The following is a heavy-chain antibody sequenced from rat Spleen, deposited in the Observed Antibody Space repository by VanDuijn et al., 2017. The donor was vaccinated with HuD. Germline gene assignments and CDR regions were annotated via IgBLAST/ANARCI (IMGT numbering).Heavy chain of an antibody. V-gene: IGHV5-31*01. Sequence: EVQLVESGGGLVQPGRSLKLSCVASGFTFNNYWMTWISQAPGKGLEWVASITHTGGNTYYPDSVKGRFTISRDNAKSTLYLQMNSLRSEDTATYYCARRHFGYTDYFNYWGQGVMVTVSS. D-gene: IGHD1-4*01. CDR1: GFTFNNYW. CDR2: ITHTGGNT. CDR3: ARRHFGYTDYFNY. J-gene: IGHJ2*01.